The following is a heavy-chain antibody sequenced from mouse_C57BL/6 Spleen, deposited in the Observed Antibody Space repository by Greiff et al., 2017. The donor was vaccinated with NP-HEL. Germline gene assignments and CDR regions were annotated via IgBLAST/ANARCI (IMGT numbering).Heavy chain of an antibody. Sequence: EVQLQQSGPELVKPGASVKISCKASGYTFTDYYMNWVKQSHGKSLEWIGDINPNNGGTSYNQKFKGKATLTVDKSSSTAYMELRSLTSEDSAVYYCARSDQFITTGFDYWGQGTTLTVSS. CDR3: ARSDQFITTGFDY. V-gene: IGHV1-26*01. CDR2: INPNNGGT. D-gene: IGHD1-1*01. CDR1: GYTFTDYY. J-gene: IGHJ2*01.